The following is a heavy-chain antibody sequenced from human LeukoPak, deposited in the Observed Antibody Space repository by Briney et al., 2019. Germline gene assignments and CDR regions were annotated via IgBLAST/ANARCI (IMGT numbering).Heavy chain of an antibody. CDR1: GFTVRSNY. V-gene: IGHV3-53*01. CDR2: IYSGGST. J-gene: IGHJ6*04. Sequence: TGGSLRLSCAASGFTVRSNYMSWVRQAPGKGLEWASVIYSGGSTYYADSVKGRFTISRDNSKNTLYLQMNSLRAEDTAVYYCAELGITMIGGVWGKGTTVTISS. D-gene: IGHD3-10*02. CDR3: AELGITMIGGV.